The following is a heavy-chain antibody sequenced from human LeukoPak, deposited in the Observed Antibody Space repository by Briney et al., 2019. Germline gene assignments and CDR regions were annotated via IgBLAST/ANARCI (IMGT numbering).Heavy chain of an antibody. J-gene: IGHJ4*02. Sequence: SETLSLTCAVYGGSFSDYFWNWIRQPPGKGLEWIGEINHGGGTRYNPSLKSRATISVDTSKKQFSLNLTSVTTADTAVYYCARGEDGTGDYRPTYFDSWGQGTLVTVSS. CDR2: INHGGGT. CDR3: ARGEDGTGDYRPTYFDS. D-gene: IGHD4-17*01. CDR1: GGSFSDYF. V-gene: IGHV4-34*01.